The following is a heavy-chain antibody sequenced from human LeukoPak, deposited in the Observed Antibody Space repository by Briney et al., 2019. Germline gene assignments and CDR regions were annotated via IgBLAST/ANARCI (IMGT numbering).Heavy chain of an antibody. J-gene: IGHJ4*02. CDR2: INPSSGGT. D-gene: IGHD2-15*01. CDR1: GYTFTGYY. Sequence: GASVKVSCKASGYTFTGYYMHWVRQAPGQGLEWMGRINPSSGGTNYAQKFQGRVTMTRDTSISTAYMELSRLISDDTAVYYCARGDGEAAPPGGYWGQGTLVTVSS. CDR3: ARGDGEAAPPGGY. V-gene: IGHV1-2*06.